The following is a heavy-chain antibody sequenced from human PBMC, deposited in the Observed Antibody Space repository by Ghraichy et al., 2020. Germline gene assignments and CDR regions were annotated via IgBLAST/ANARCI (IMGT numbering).Heavy chain of an antibody. CDR2: ISAYNGNT. V-gene: IGHV1-18*04. CDR1: GYTFTSYG. Sequence: ASVKVSCKASGYTFTSYGISWVRQAPGQVLEWMGWISAYNGNTNYAQKLQGRVTMTTDTYTSTAYMDLRSLRSDDTAVYYCALSGFHYDFYSWGQGTLVTVPP. D-gene: IGHD3-22*01. J-gene: IGHJ4*02. CDR3: ALSGFHYDFYS.